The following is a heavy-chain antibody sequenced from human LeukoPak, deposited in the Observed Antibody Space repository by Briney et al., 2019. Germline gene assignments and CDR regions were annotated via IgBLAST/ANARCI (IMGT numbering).Heavy chain of an antibody. CDR3: ARAFRTFYDSSGYYFKPSNWFDP. V-gene: IGHV4-4*02. Sequence: PSETLSLTCAVSGGSISSSNWWSGVRPPPGKGLEGIGEIYHSGSTNYNPSLKSRVTISVDKSKTQFSLKLSSLTAADTAVYYCARAFRTFYDSSGYYFKPSNWFDPWGQGTLVTVSS. J-gene: IGHJ5*02. CDR1: GGSISSSNW. CDR2: IYHSGST. D-gene: IGHD3-22*01.